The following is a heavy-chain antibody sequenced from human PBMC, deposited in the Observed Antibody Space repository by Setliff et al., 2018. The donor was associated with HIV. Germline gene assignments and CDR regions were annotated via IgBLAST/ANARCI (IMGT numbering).Heavy chain of an antibody. CDR2: IVPLLGVP. V-gene: IGHV1-69*02. Sequence: GASVKVSCKASGYTFTSYYTFTWVRQAPGQGLEWLGRIVPLLGVPDYAQKFQGRVTFTADRSTSTAYMELSSLRSEDTAVYYCARVNSDAFDVWGQGTKVTVSS. J-gene: IGHJ3*01. CDR1: GYTFTSYYT. CDR3: ARVNSDAFDV.